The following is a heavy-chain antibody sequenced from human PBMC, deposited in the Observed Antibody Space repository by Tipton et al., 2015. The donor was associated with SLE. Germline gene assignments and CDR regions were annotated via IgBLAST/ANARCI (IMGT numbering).Heavy chain of an antibody. CDR3: ARVIEVGGYFEY. D-gene: IGHD1-26*01. V-gene: IGHV4-34*01. J-gene: IGHJ4*02. Sequence: TLSLTCAVYGGSFSGYYWSWIRQPPGKGLEWIGEINHSGSTNYNPSLKSRVTISVDKSKNQFSLELSSVTAADTAVYYCARVIEVGGYFEYWGQGTLVTVSS. CDR2: INHSGST. CDR1: GGSFSGYY.